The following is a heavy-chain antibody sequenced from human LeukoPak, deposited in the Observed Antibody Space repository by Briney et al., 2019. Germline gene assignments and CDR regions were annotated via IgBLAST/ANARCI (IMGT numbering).Heavy chain of an antibody. CDR2: ISAYNGNT. CDR3: ASGFRDSSTWYGVDAFDI. Sequence: ASVKVSCKASGYTFTSYGISWVRQAPGQGLEWMGWISAYNGNTNYAQKLQGRVTMTTDTSTSTAYMELRSLRSDDTAVYYCASGFRDSSTWYGVDAFDIWGQGTMVTVSS. V-gene: IGHV1-18*01. CDR1: GYTFTSYG. J-gene: IGHJ3*02. D-gene: IGHD6-13*01.